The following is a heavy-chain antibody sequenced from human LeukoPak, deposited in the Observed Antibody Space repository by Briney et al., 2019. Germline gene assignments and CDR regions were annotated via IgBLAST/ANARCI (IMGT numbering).Heavy chain of an antibody. CDR3: ARGARFYGSGSYDY. CDR1: GFTFSSYS. CDR2: ISSSSSTI. D-gene: IGHD3-10*01. V-gene: IGHV3-48*04. Sequence: GGSLRLSCAASGFTFSSYSMNWVRQAPGKGLEWVSYISSSSSTIYYADSVKGRFTISRDNVKTSVYLQMNSLRVEDTAVYYCARGARFYGSGSYDYWGQGALVIVSS. J-gene: IGHJ4*02.